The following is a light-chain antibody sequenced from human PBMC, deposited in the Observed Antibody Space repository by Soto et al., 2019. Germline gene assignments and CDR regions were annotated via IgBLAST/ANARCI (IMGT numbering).Light chain of an antibody. CDR1: QSVSSW. CDR2: KAS. V-gene: IGKV1-5*03. CDR3: QQYNSYSIT. Sequence: EIQITQSPSNVSASVVDRVTITSLSSQSVSSWLAWYQQKPGKAPKLLIYKASSLESGVPSRFSGSGSGTEFTLTISILQPDDFATYYCQQYNSYSITFGQGTRLEIK. J-gene: IGKJ5*01.